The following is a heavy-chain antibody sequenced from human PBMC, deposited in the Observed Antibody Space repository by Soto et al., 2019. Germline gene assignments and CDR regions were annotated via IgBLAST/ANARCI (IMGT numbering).Heavy chain of an antibody. CDR1: GFTFSSYG. CDR3: ARPYYGGNSLYGMDV. Sequence: GGSLRLSCAASGFTFSSYGMHWVRQAPGKGLEWVAVIWYDGSNKYYADSVKGRFTISRDNSKNTLYLQMNSLRAEDTAVYYCARPYYGGNSLYGMDVWGQGTTVTVSS. V-gene: IGHV3-33*01. D-gene: IGHD4-17*01. J-gene: IGHJ6*02. CDR2: IWYDGSNK.